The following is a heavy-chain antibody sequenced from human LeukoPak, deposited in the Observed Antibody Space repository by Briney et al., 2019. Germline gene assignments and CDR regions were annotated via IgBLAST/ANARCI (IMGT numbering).Heavy chain of an antibody. CDR1: GFTFSSYS. CDR2: ISSSSSTI. V-gene: IGHV3-48*02. D-gene: IGHD3-10*01. J-gene: IGHJ4*02. CDR3: ARDLATSNYYGSGSVDD. Sequence: GGCLRLSCAASGFTFSSYSMNWARQAPGKGLEWVSYISSSSSTIYYGDSVEGRFTISRDNAKNSLYLQMNSLRDEDTAVYYCARDLATSNYYGSGSVDDWGQGNLLTVSS.